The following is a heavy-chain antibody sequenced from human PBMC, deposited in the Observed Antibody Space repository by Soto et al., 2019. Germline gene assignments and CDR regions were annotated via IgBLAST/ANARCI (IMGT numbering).Heavy chain of an antibody. D-gene: IGHD4-17*01. CDR3: ARNSDYGSYFDL. V-gene: IGHV4-59*11. CDR1: GASIINHY. J-gene: IGHJ2*01. CDR2: VHYSGTT. Sequence: QVRLEESGPGLVKPSETLSLTCNVSGASIINHYWSWIRQPPGKALEWVAFVHYSGTTNYNPSLESPVFISVDTSKNQFSLKVTSVTAADTAVYFCARNSDYGSYFDLWGRGTLVTVSS.